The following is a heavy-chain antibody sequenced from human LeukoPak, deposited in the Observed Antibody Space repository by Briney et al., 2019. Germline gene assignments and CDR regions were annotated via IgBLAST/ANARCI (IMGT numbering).Heavy chain of an antibody. J-gene: IGHJ4*02. D-gene: IGHD2-2*01. CDR1: GGSISSGDYY. Sequence: PSETLSLTCTVSGGSISSGDYYWSWIRQPPGKGLEWIGYIYYSGSTNYNPSLKSRVTISVDTSKNQFSLKLSSVTAADTAVYYCARDLGYCSSTSCGLDYWGQGTLVTVSS. CDR3: ARDLGYCSSTSCGLDY. V-gene: IGHV4-61*08. CDR2: IYYSGST.